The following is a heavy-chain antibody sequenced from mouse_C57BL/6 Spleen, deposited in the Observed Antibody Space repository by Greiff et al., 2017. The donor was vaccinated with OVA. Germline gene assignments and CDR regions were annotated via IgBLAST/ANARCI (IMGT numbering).Heavy chain of an antibody. Sequence: VQLKQSGPGLVKPSQSLSLTCSVTGYSITSGYYWNWIRQFPGNKLEWMGYISYDGSNNYNPSLKNRISITRDTSKNQFFLKLNSVTTEDTATYYCASNSNYAMDYWGQGTSVTVSS. V-gene: IGHV3-6*01. CDR1: GYSITSGYY. CDR3: ASNSNYAMDY. J-gene: IGHJ4*01. D-gene: IGHD2-5*01. CDR2: ISYDGSN.